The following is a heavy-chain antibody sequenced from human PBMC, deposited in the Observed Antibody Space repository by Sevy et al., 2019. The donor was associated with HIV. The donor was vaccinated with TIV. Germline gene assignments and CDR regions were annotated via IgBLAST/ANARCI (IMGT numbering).Heavy chain of an antibody. CDR2: MKQDGSED. V-gene: IGHV3-7*01. CDR1: GFSFSIYW. Sequence: GGSLILSCAASGFSFSIYWMSWVRQAPGKGLEWVATMKQDGSEDDYVDSVKGRFTISRDNAKNSLFLQMNSLSAEDTAVYYCVREGLGGYSYSLDYWGHGTLVTVSS. CDR3: VREGLGGYSYSLDY. D-gene: IGHD5-18*01. J-gene: IGHJ4*01.